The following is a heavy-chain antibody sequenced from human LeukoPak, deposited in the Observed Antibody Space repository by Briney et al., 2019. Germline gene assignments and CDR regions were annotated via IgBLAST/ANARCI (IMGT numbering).Heavy chain of an antibody. Sequence: IGEIYHSGSTNYNPSLKSRVTISVDKSKNQFSLKLSSVTAADTAVYYCARHTCRGWCYFDYWGQGTLVTVSS. J-gene: IGHJ4*02. CDR2: IYHSGST. CDR3: ARHTCRGWCYFDY. D-gene: IGHD6-19*01. V-gene: IGHV4-4*02.